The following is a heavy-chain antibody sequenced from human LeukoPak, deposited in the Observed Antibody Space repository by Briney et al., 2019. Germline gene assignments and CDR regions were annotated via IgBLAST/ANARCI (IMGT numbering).Heavy chain of an antibody. V-gene: IGHV3-23*01. J-gene: IGHJ6*03. D-gene: IGHD6-19*01. CDR1: GFTFSSYG. CDR3: ARGHEIIAVAGRFYYYYYMDV. Sequence: GGSPRLSCAASGFTFSSYGMSWVRQAPGKGLEWVSAISGSGGSTYYADSVKGRFTISRDNSKNTLYLQMNSLRAEDTAVYYCARGHEIIAVAGRFYYYYYMDVWGKGTTVTISS. CDR2: ISGSGGST.